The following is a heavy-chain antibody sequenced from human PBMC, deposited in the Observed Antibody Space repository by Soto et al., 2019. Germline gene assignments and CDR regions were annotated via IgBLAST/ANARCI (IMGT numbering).Heavy chain of an antibody. J-gene: IGHJ6*02. CDR1: GGTFSSYA. V-gene: IGHV1-69*14. Sequence: QVQLVQSGAEVKKPGSSVKVSCKASGGTFSSYAISWVRQAPGQGLEWMGGIIPICGTANYAQKIQGRVTITADKSTSTAYMELSSLRSDDTAVYYCASPTLDYYSYYGMDVWGQGTTVTVSS. CDR3: ASPTLDYYSYYGMDV. CDR2: IIPICGTA.